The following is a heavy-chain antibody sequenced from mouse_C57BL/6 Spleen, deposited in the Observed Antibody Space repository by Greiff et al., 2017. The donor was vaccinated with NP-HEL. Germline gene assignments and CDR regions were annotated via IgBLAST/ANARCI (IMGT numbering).Heavy chain of an antibody. Sequence: VQLQQSGPELVKPGASVKISCKASGYSFTGYYMNWVKQSPEKSLEWIGEINPSTGGTTYNQKFKAKATLTVDKSSSTAYMQLKSLTSEDSAVYYCARNYGSPYFDDWGKGTTLTVSS. D-gene: IGHD1-1*01. CDR2: INPSTGGT. V-gene: IGHV1-42*01. J-gene: IGHJ2*01. CDR3: ARNYGSPYFDD. CDR1: GYSFTGYY.